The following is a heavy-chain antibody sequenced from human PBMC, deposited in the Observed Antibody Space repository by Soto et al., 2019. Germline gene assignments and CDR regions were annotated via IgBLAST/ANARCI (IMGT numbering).Heavy chain of an antibody. Sequence: QVQLVQCGAEVKMPGASVKVSCKASGYTFTHYGITWVRQAPGQGLEWMGWINSFSGDTNYPQKLQGRLTMTTDTSTNTVYMELRNLRSDDTAVYYCARDLHSGGKYWYFDIWGRGTLVTVSS. CDR2: INSFSGDT. V-gene: IGHV1-18*01. CDR3: ARDLHSGGKYWYFDI. CDR1: GYTFTHYG. D-gene: IGHD2-15*01. J-gene: IGHJ2*01.